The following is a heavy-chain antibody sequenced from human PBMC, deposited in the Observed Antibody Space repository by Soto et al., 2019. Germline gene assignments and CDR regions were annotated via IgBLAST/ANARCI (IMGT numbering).Heavy chain of an antibody. CDR1: SGSIISSNYY. Sequence: SETLSLTCTVSSGSIISSNYYWAWIRQPPEKGLEWIATIYYSGSTYYSPSLKSRVTIPVDTSKNQFSLRLASVTAADTAVYYCARLNKPGWFDPWGQGTLVTVSS. V-gene: IGHV4-39*01. CDR2: IYYSGST. J-gene: IGHJ5*02. CDR3: ARLNKPGWFDP.